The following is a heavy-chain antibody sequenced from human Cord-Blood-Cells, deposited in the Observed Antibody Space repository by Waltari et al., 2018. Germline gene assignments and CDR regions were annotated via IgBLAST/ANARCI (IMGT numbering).Heavy chain of an antibody. CDR3: ARDYSSSWYEGNWVDP. V-gene: IGHV6-1*01. J-gene: IGHJ5*02. Sequence: QVQLQQSGPGLVKPSQTLSLTCAISGDSVSSNSAAWNWIRQSPSRGLEWLGMTYYRSKWYNDYAVSGKRRITINPDTSKNQFSLQLNSVTPEDTAVYYCARDYSSSWYEGNWVDPWGQGTLVTVSS. CDR2: TYYRSKWYN. CDR1: GDSVSSNSAA. D-gene: IGHD6-13*01.